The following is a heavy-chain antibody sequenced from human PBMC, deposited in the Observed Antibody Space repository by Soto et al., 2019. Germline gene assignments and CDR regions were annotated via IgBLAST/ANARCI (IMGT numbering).Heavy chain of an antibody. Sequence: EVQLVETGGGLIQPGGSLRLSCAASGFSVGSNYMTWVRQSPGKGLEWVSLIYSNGDTDYADSVKGRFSISRDNFKNTLYLQMNNLRAEDTAVYHCARKSDSSPVPEAGGVRGRGTLVTVSS. D-gene: IGHD1-26*01. J-gene: IGHJ4*02. CDR2: IYSNGDT. CDR3: ARKSDSSPVPEAGGV. CDR1: GFSVGSNY. V-gene: IGHV3-53*02.